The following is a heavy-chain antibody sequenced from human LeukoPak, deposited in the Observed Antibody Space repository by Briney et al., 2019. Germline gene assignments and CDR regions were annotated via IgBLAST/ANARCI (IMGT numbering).Heavy chain of an antibody. J-gene: IGHJ3*02. CDR1: GFTFSNAW. D-gene: IGHD3-10*01. Sequence: PGGSLRLSCAASGFTFSNAWMSWVRQAPGKGLEWVGRIKSKTDGGTTDYAAPVKGRFTISRDDSKNTLYQQMNSLKTEDTAVYYCTTELLWFGELFSAHAFDIWGQGTMVTVSS. CDR3: TTELLWFGELFSAHAFDI. CDR2: IKSKTDGGTT. V-gene: IGHV3-15*01.